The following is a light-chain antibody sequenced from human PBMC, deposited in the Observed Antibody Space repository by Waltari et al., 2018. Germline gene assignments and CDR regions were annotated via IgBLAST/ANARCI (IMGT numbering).Light chain of an antibody. CDR1: SSDGGGDNH. CDR3: SSYAGSNNYVV. Sequence: QSALTHPPSPSGSPGQSVTLSCTGTSSDGGGDNHASWYQQHPGKAPKLMIYEVSKRPSGVPDRFSGSKSGNTASLTVSGLQAEDEADYYCSSYAGSNNYVVFGGGTKLTVL. J-gene: IGLJ2*01. CDR2: EVS. V-gene: IGLV2-8*01.